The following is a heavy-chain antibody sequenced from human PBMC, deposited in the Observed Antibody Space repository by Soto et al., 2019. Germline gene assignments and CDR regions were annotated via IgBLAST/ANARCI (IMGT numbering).Heavy chain of an antibody. Sequence: GGSLRLSCAASGFTFSSYAMHWVRQAPGKGLEWVAVISYDGSNKYYADSVKGRFTISRDNSKNTLYLQMNSLRAEDTAVYYCARDLGRSGYVLDYWGQGTLVTVSS. CDR3: ARDLGRSGYVLDY. CDR2: ISYDGSNK. D-gene: IGHD5-12*01. CDR1: GFTFSSYA. V-gene: IGHV3-30-3*01. J-gene: IGHJ4*02.